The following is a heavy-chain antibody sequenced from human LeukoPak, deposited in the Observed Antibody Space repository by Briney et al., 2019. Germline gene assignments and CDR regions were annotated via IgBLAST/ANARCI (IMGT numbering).Heavy chain of an antibody. CDR2: IYSGGST. D-gene: IGHD6-6*01. CDR3: ARGIIARLGPFDC. V-gene: IGHV3-53*01. J-gene: IGHJ4*02. Sequence: QPGGSLRLSCAASGFTVSSDYMSWVRQAPGKGLEWVSVIYSGGSTFYADPVKGRFTISRDNSKNTLHLQMNSLRVEDTAIYYCARGIIARLGPFDCWGQGTLVIVSS. CDR1: GFTVSSDY.